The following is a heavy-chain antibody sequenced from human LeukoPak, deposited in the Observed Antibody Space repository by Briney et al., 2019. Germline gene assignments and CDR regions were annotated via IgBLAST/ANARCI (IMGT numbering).Heavy chain of an antibody. CDR2: ISYDGSNK. CDR3: GKKTGSTGEAFDY. Sequence: GGSLRLSCAASGFTFSSYGMHWVRQAPGKGLEWVAVISYDGSNKYYADSVKGRLTISRDNAENSLYLQTNSLRVEDSAIYYCGKKTGSTGEAFDYWGQGTLVTVSS. D-gene: IGHD1-1*01. J-gene: IGHJ4*02. CDR1: GFTFSSYG. V-gene: IGHV3-30*18.